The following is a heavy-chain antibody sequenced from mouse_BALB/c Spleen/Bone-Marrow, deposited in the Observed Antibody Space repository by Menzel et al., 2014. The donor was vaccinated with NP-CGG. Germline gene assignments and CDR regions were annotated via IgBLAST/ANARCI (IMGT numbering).Heavy chain of an antibody. CDR2: IIPYNDGT. J-gene: IGHJ2*01. Sequence: YTFTSYVMHWVKQKPGQGLEWIGYIIPYNDGTKYNEKFKGKATLTSDKSSSTAYMELSSLTSEDSAVYYCAREVVATDYFDYWGQGTTLTVSS. D-gene: IGHD1-1*01. V-gene: IGHV1-14*01. CDR3: AREVVATDYFDY. CDR1: YTFTSYV.